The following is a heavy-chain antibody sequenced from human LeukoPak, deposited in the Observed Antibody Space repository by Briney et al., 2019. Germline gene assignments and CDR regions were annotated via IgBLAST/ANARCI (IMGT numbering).Heavy chain of an antibody. CDR2: MNPNSGNT. V-gene: IGHV1-8*01. CDR1: GYTFTSYD. CDR3: VRGRFSSTWSNAPAFNY. D-gene: IGHD2-2*01. Sequence: ASVKVSCKASGYTFTSYDINWVRQATGQGLEWMGWMNPNSGNTGYAQKFQGRVTMTRNTSITTAYMELSSLTSEDTAVYYCVRGRFSSTWSNAPAFNYWGQRTLVTVSS. J-gene: IGHJ4*02.